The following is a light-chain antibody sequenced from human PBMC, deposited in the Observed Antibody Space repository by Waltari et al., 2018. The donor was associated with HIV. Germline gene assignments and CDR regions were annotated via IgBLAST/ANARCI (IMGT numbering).Light chain of an antibody. CDR2: EDV. V-gene: IGLV3-1*01. J-gene: IGLJ2*01. Sequence: SYDLTQPSSVSVSPGQTATITCSGDKLGDKYISWYQQKAGQSPVVVIYEDVKRPSGIPERFSGSNSGNTATLTISGIQAMDEADYFCQAWDSSTVVFGGGTKVTVL. CDR3: QAWDSSTVV. CDR1: KLGDKY.